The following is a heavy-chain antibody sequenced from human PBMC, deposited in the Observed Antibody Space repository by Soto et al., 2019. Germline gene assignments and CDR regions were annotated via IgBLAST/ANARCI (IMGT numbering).Heavy chain of an antibody. V-gene: IGHV3-23*01. D-gene: IGHD3-10*01. Sequence: VQLLESGGGLVQPGGSLRLSCAASGFTFSSYAMSWVRQAPGKGLEWVSAISGSGGSTYYADSVKGRFTISRDNSKNTLYLQMNSRRAEDTAVYYCAKDRDRAYGSGTVSLFDYWGQGTLVTVSS. CDR2: ISGSGGST. CDR1: GFTFSSYA. J-gene: IGHJ4*02. CDR3: AKDRDRAYGSGTVSLFDY.